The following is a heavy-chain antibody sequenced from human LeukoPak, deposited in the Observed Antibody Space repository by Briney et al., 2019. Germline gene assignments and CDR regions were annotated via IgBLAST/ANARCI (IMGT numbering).Heavy chain of an antibody. CDR2: ISGRGSNT. J-gene: IGHJ4*01. CDR1: GFTFSNYA. Sequence: GGSLRLSCEASGFTFSNYAMSWVRQAPGKGLEWLSAISGRGSNTYYADSVKGRFTISRDNSKNTLYLQINSLRAEDTAVYYCAKRIIGYCSGDSCYYDYWGHGTLLTVSS. V-gene: IGHV3-23*01. D-gene: IGHD2-15*01. CDR3: AKRIIGYCSGDSCYYDY.